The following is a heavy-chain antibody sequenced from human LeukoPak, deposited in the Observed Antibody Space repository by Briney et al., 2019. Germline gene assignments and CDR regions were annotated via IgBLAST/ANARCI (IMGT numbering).Heavy chain of an antibody. CDR1: GGSISSSSYY. CDR3: ARRRPSHYFDY. V-gene: IGHV4-39*01. J-gene: IGHJ4*02. Sequence: SETLSLTCTVSGGSISSSSYYWGWIRQPPGKGLEWTGSIYYSGSTYYNPSLKSRVTISVDTSKSQFSLKLSSVTATDTAVYYCARRRPSHYFDYWGQGTLVTVSS. CDR2: IYYSGST.